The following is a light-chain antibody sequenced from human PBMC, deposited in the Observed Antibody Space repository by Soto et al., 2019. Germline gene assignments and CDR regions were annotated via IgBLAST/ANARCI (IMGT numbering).Light chain of an antibody. CDR1: QSVSSY. CDR2: DAS. CDR3: QQLGT. V-gene: IGKV3-11*01. Sequence: EIVMTQSPATLSVSPGERATLSCRASQSVSSYLAWYQQKPGQAPRLLIYDASNRATGIPARFSGSGSGTDFTLTISSLEPEDFAVYYCQQLGTFGGGTKVDIK. J-gene: IGKJ4*01.